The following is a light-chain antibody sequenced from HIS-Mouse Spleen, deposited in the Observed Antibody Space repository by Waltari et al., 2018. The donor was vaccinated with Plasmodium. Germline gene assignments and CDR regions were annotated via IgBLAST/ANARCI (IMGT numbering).Light chain of an antibody. Sequence: EIVLTQSPGTLSLSPGERATLSCWASQSVSSSYLAWYQQKPGQAPRLLIYGASSRSTGIPDRFSGSGSGTDFTLTISRLEPEDFAVYYCQQYGSSPYTFGHGTKLEIK. J-gene: IGKJ2*01. CDR1: QSVSSSY. CDR3: QQYGSSPYT. V-gene: IGKV3-20*01. CDR2: GAS.